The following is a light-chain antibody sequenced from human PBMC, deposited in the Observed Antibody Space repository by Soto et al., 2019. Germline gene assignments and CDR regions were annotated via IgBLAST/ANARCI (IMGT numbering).Light chain of an antibody. CDR1: SSDVGGYNY. J-gene: IGLJ1*01. CDR2: EVS. Sequence: QSVLTQPASVSGSPGQSITISCTGTSSDVGGYNYVSWYQQHPDKAPKLMIYEVSNRPSGVSNRFSGSKSGNTASLTISGLQAEDEADYYCSSYTSSSNYVFGTGTKSPS. CDR3: SSYTSSSNYV. V-gene: IGLV2-14*01.